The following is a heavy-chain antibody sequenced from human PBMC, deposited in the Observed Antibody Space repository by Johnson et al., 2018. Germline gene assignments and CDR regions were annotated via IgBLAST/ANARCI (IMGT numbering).Heavy chain of an antibody. D-gene: IGHD3-3*01. V-gene: IGHV3-21*01. CDR3: ARDPYTILGAHNAFDI. CDR2: ISSSSSYI. Sequence: VQLVQSGGGVVQPGRSLRLSCAASGFTFSSYSMNWVRQAPGKGLEWVSSISSSSSYIYYAASVKGRFTISRDNAKNSMYLQMNSLRAEDTAVYYCARDPYTILGAHNAFDIWGQATMVTVSS. J-gene: IGHJ3*02. CDR1: GFTFSSYS.